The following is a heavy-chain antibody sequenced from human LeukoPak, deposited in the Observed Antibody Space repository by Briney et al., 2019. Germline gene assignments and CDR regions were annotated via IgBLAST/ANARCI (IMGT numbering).Heavy chain of an antibody. V-gene: IGHV4-61*01. D-gene: IGHD1-26*01. J-gene: IGHJ4*02. Sequence: SETLSLTCIVSGGSISSISSNNYHWGWIRQPPGKGLEWIGYIYHSGNTNYNPSLKSRVTMSVDTSKNQFSLKLSSVTAADTAVYYCARDIVGVTRAFGYWGQGTLATVSS. CDR3: ARDIVGVTRAFGY. CDR1: GGSISSISSNNYH. CDR2: IYHSGNT.